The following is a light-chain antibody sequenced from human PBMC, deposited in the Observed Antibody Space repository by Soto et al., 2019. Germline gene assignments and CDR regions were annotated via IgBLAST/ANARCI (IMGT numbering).Light chain of an antibody. V-gene: IGKV1-5*01. CDR3: QQYKISRT. Sequence: DMKMIQSPSSLSTSVGVCVTISCRMSQHSSSSLLAWQPQTPRTADHLMISAATMQRSGPPTSCSGGASATDSPTTISNLQHDDSAYYYRQQYKISRTFGQGTMVDIK. CDR1: QHSSSSL. CDR2: AAT. J-gene: IGKJ1*01.